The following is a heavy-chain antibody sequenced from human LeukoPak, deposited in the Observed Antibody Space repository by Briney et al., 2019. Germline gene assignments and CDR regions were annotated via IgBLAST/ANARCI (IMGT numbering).Heavy chain of an antibody. Sequence: GGSLRLSCAASEFTFSSYEMNWVRQAPGKGLEWVSYISSSGDTIYYADSVKGRFTTSRDNAKNSLYLQMNSLRAEDTAVYYCARVPRSTRIPIFRWGQGSLVTVSS. CDR2: ISSSGDTI. V-gene: IGHV3-48*03. CDR3: ARVPRSTRIPIFR. J-gene: IGHJ4*02. D-gene: IGHD3-3*01. CDR1: EFTFSSYE.